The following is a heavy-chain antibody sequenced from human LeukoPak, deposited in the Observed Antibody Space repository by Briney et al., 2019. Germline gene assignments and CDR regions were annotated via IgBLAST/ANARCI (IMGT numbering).Heavy chain of an antibody. CDR3: AKIPKDYYYGSGSYYNGYYFDY. D-gene: IGHD3-10*01. V-gene: IGHV3-23*01. J-gene: IGHJ4*02. CDR2: ITGSGGTT. CDR1: GFTFSSYA. Sequence: GGSLRLSCAASGFTFSSYAMSWVRQAPGKGLEWVSTITGSGGTTYYADSVKGRFTISRDNSKNTLYLQMNSLRAEDTAVYYCAKIPKDYYYGSGSYYNGYYFDYWGQGTLVTVSS.